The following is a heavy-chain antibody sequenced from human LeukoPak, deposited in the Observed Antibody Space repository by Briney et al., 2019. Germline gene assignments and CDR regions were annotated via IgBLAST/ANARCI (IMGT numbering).Heavy chain of an antibody. J-gene: IGHJ4*02. CDR3: ARARLRLGYDYGGGIFDY. CDR1: GFTLSSYE. V-gene: IGHV3-48*03. Sequence: GGSLRLSCAASGFTLSSYEMNWVRQAPGKGLEWVSYISGSGSTIYYADSAKGRFTISRDNAQNSVYLQMNSLRFEDTAVYYCARARLRLGYDYGGGIFDYWGQGALVTVSS. CDR2: ISGSGSTI. D-gene: IGHD4/OR15-4a*01.